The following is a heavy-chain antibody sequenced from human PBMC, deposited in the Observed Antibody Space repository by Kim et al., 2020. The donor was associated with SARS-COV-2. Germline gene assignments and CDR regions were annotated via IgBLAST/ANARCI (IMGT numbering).Heavy chain of an antibody. CDR1: GGSISSSSYY. D-gene: IGHD5-18*01. J-gene: IGHJ6*02. CDR2: IYYSGST. Sequence: SETLSLTCTVSGGSISSSSYYWGWIRQPPGKGLEWIGSIYYSGSTYYNPSLKSRVTISVDTSKNQFSLKLSSVTAADTAVYYCAREHSGYSYGYETDGMDVWGQGTTVTVSS. V-gene: IGHV4-39*02. CDR3: AREHSGYSYGYETDGMDV.